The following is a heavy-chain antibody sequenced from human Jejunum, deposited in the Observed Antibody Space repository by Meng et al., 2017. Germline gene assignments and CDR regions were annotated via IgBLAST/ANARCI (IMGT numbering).Heavy chain of an antibody. CDR3: GTNQLD. CDR1: GFTFSRYW. V-gene: IGHV3-7*01. CDR2: IKEDGSQT. Sequence: GGSLRLSCATSGFTFSRYWMSWVRQAPGKGLEWVADIKEDGSQTYYVDSVKGRFTMSRDNAKNSLFLQMSSLRVEDTAVYYCGTNQLDWGQGTLVTVSS. J-gene: IGHJ4*02. D-gene: IGHD1-1*01.